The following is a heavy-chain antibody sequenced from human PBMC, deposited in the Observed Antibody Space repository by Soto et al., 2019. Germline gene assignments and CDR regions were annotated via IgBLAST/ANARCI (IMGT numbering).Heavy chain of an antibody. CDR3: ARLGSSSSGYYYGMDV. J-gene: IGHJ6*02. V-gene: IGHV4-4*02. CDR1: GGSISSSNW. D-gene: IGHD6-6*01. CDR2: IYHSGST. Sequence: SETLSLTCAVSGGSISSSNWWSWVRQPPGKGLEWIGEIYHSGSTNYNPSLKSRVTISVDKSKNQFSLKLSSVTAADTAVYYCARLGSSSSGYYYGMDVWGQGTTVTVSS.